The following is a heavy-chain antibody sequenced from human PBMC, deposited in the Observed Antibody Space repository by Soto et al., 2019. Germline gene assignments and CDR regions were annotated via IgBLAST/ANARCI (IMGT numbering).Heavy chain of an antibody. CDR3: ARRDSKYDSAGYPPFDS. D-gene: IGHD3-22*01. CDR2: VIPIFRSA. V-gene: IGHV1-69*01. CDR1: GGTFSTYA. Sequence: QVQLVQSGAEVKKPGSSVKVSCKSSGGTFSTYAISWVRQAPGQGLEWMGAVIPIFRSANYAQKFQGRVTITADEFTTTASMELSSLRSDDTAIYFCARRDSKYDSAGYPPFDSWGQGTLVTVSS. J-gene: IGHJ5*01.